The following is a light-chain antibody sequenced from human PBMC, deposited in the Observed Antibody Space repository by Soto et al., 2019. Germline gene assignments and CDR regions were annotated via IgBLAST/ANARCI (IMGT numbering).Light chain of an antibody. J-gene: IGKJ1*01. V-gene: IGKV3-15*01. CDR3: HQYDNWPPWT. CDR2: GAS. CDR1: QSVRSN. Sequence: EIVMTQSPATLSVSPGERATLSCRASQSVRSNLAWYQQKLGQAPRLLIYGASTRATGIAARFSGSGSGTEFALTISSLQSEDFAVYYCHQYDNWPPWTFGQGTKV.